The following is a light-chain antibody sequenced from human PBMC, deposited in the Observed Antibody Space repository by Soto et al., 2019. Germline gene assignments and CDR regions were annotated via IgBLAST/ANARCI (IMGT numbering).Light chain of an antibody. CDR3: SSYTSTSTLV. Sequence: QSALTQPASVSGSPGQSITNSCTGTSSDVGGYKYVSWYQQHPGTAPKLIIFEVSNRPSGVSTRFSGSKSGNTASLTISGLQAEDEADYYCSSYTSTSTLVFGTGTKLTVL. CDR1: SSDVGGYKY. J-gene: IGLJ1*01. V-gene: IGLV2-14*01. CDR2: EVS.